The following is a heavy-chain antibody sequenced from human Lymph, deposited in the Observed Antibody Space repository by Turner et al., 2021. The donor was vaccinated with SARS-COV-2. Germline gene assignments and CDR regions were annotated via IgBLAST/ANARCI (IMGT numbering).Heavy chain of an antibody. CDR1: GIIVSRNY. D-gene: IGHD6-13*01. CDR2: IYSGGTT. V-gene: IGHV3-53*02. CDR3: ARDLGTYGMDV. Sequence: EVQLVETGGGLIQPGGSLRLSCAASGIIVSRNYMNWVRKAPGKGLEWVSVIYSGGTTYYADSVKGRFTISRDNSKNTLYLQMNSLRVEDTAVYYCARDLGTYGMDVWGQGTTFTVSS. J-gene: IGHJ6*02.